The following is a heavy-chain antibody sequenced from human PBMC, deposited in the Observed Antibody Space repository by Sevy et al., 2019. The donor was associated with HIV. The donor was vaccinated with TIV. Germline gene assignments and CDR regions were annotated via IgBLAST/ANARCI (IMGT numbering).Heavy chain of an antibody. V-gene: IGHV1-69*13. Sequence: ASVKVSFKASGGPFSSFAFSWVRQAPGQGLEWMGGIIPLSTTTNYAQKFQGRVTITADESTSTAYMELSSLTSDDTAVYYCATVGGYSAFEGPYYIDYWGQGTLVTVSS. CDR3: ATVGGYSAFEGPYYIDY. D-gene: IGHD5-12*01. J-gene: IGHJ4*02. CDR1: GGPFSSFA. CDR2: IIPLSTTT.